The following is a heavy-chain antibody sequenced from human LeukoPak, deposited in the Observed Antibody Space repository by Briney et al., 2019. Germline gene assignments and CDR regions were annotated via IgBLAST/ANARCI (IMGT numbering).Heavy chain of an antibody. Sequence: GGSLRLSCAASGFAFSRYSINWVRQAPGKGLEWVSSISSSSTFIYYADSVKGRFTVSRDNARESLYLQMNSLRAEDTAVYYCARNYRSWDPFDYWGQGTLVTVSS. CDR3: ARNYRSWDPFDY. D-gene: IGHD3-16*02. CDR1: GFAFSRYS. V-gene: IGHV3-21*01. CDR2: ISSSSTFI. J-gene: IGHJ4*01.